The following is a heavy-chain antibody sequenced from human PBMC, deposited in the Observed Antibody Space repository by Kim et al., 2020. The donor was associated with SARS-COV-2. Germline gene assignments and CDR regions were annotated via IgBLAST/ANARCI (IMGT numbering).Heavy chain of an antibody. V-gene: IGHV3-23*03. CDR1: GFTLSSYA. J-gene: IGHJ4*02. Sequence: GGSLRLSCAASGFTLSSYAMNCVRQAPGKGREWVSVIYSGSGSTFYADFVKGRFTTSRDKSKKTLYLQMNSLRADDTAIYYCAKPGANFDPSYFDYWGQG. CDR2: IYSGSGST. D-gene: IGHD3-9*01. CDR3: AKPGANFDPSYFDY.